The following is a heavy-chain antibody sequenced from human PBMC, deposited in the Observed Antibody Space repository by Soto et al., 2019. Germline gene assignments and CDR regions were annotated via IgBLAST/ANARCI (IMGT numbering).Heavy chain of an antibody. CDR3: ARGLVIRPYYYHGMDV. J-gene: IGHJ6*02. D-gene: IGHD3-9*01. Sequence: QVQLQESGPGLVKPSQTLSLTCTVSGGSISSGDYFWSSIRQSPGKGLEWIGYISSIGSTYYNPSLKSRVSVSRDTSKNQFSLKLSSVTTTDTAVYYCARGLVIRPYYYHGMDVWGQGTTVTVSS. V-gene: IGHV4-30-4*01. CDR1: GGSISSGDYF. CDR2: ISSIGST.